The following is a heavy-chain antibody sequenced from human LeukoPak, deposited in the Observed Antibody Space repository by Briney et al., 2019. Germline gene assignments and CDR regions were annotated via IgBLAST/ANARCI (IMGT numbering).Heavy chain of an antibody. CDR2: IYYTGST. D-gene: IGHD5-12*01. Sequence: SETLSLTCTVSGGSVSSGSYYWSWIRQPPGKGLEWIGYIYYTGSTNYNPSLKSRVTISADTSKNQFSLRLNSVTAADTAVYYCVRSSRGYSGHDSGCWGQGTLVTVS. V-gene: IGHV4-61*01. CDR1: GGSVSSGSYY. J-gene: IGHJ4*02. CDR3: VRSSRGYSGHDSGC.